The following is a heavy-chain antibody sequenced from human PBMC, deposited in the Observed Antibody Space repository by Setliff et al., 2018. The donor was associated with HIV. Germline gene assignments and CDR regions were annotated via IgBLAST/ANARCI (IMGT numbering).Heavy chain of an antibody. Sequence: GGSLRLSCAASGFDFDNLYWMHWVRQAPGKGLAWVSRITADGSSTYYADSVKGRFTISRDNPKNTLYLQMNSLRAEDTALYYCAKDAVTMVRGHYYYMDVWGKGTTVTVSS. V-gene: IGHV3-74*01. D-gene: IGHD3-10*01. CDR2: ITADGSST. CDR1: GFDFDNLYW. J-gene: IGHJ6*03. CDR3: AKDAVTMVRGHYYYMDV.